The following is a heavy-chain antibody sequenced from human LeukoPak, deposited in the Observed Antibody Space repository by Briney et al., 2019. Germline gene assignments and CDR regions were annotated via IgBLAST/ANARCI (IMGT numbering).Heavy chain of an antibody. V-gene: IGHV1-2*02. Sequence: GASVKVSCKASGYTFTGYYMHWVRQAPGQGLEWMGWINPNSGGTNYAQKLQGRVTMTRDTSISTAYMELGRLRSDDTAVYYCARDRPMTTELYFDYWGQGTLVTVSS. J-gene: IGHJ4*02. D-gene: IGHD4-17*01. CDR2: INPNSGGT. CDR3: ARDRPMTTELYFDY. CDR1: GYTFTGYY.